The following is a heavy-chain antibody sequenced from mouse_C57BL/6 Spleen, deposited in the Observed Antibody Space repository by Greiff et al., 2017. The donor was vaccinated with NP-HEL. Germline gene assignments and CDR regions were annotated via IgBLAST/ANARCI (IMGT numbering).Heavy chain of an antibody. J-gene: IGHJ2*01. CDR2: IYPSDSET. CDR1: GYTFTSYW. CDR3: ARRRQSYFDY. Sequence: QVQLQQPGAELVRPGSSVKLSCKASGYTFTSYWMDWVKQRPGQGLEWIGNIYPSDSETHYNQKFKDKATLTVDKSSSTAYMQLSSLTSEDSAVYNCARRRQSYFDYRGQSTTLTVSS. D-gene: IGHD6-1*01. V-gene: IGHV1-61*01.